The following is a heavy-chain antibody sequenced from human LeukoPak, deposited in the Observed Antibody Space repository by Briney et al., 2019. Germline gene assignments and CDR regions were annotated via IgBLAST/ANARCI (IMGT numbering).Heavy chain of an antibody. Sequence: PSETLSLTCTVSGYSISSGYYWGWIRQPPGKGLEWIGSIYHSGSTYYNPSLKSRVTISVDTSKNQFSLKLSSVTAADTAVYYCARARVAATITRAFDIWGQGTMVTVSS. CDR3: ARARVAATITRAFDI. CDR2: IYHSGST. CDR1: GYSISSGYY. J-gene: IGHJ3*02. V-gene: IGHV4-38-2*02. D-gene: IGHD5-12*01.